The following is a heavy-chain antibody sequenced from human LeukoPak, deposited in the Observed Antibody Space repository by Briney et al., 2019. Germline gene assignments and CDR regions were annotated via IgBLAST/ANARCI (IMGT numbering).Heavy chain of an antibody. V-gene: IGHV3-21*01. Sequence: GGSLRLSCAASGFTFSSYSMNWVRQAPGKGLEWVSSISSSSDISYADSAKGRFTISRDNAKNSLYLQMNSRRAEDTAVYYCARVGHGQWLVRAVYNWFDPWGQGTLVTVSS. CDR1: GFTFSSYS. CDR3: ARVGHGQWLVRAVYNWFDP. CDR2: ISSSSDI. D-gene: IGHD6-19*01. J-gene: IGHJ5*02.